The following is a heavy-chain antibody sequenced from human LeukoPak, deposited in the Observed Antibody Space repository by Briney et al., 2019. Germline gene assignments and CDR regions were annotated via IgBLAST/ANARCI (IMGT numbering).Heavy chain of an antibody. D-gene: IGHD1-26*01. Sequence: PSETLSLTCTVSGGSISSSSYYWGWIRQPPGKGLEWIGSIYYSGSTYYNPSLKSRVTISVDTSKNQFSLKLSSVTAADTAVYYCARSYPAYNWFDPWGQGTLVTVSS. J-gene: IGHJ5*02. CDR2: IYYSGST. CDR3: ARSYPAYNWFDP. V-gene: IGHV4-39*01. CDR1: GGSISSSSYY.